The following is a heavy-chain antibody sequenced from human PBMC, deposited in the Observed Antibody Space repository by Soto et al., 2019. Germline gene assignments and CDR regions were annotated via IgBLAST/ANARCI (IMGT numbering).Heavy chain of an antibody. D-gene: IGHD5-18*01. V-gene: IGHV3-23*01. J-gene: IGHJ4*02. CDR2: ISGSGGST. Sequence: GGSLRLSCAASGFTFSSYAMSWVRQAPGKGLEWVSAISGSGGSTYYADSVKGRFTISRDNSKNTLYLQMNSLRAEDTAVYYCAKDQALEGYSHGSNIDDWGQGTRVTVAS. CDR3: AKDQALEGYSHGSNIDD. CDR1: GFTFSSYA.